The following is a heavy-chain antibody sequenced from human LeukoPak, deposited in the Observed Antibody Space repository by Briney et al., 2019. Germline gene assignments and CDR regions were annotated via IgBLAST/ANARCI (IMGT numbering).Heavy chain of an antibody. CDR3: ASTLETSGWYYYYYGMDV. J-gene: IGHJ6*02. Sequence: ASVKVSCKASGGTFSSYAISWARQAPGQGLEWMGRIIPILGIANYAQKFQGRVTITADKSTSTAYMELSSLRSEDTAVYYCASTLETSGWYYYYYGMDVWGQGTTVTVSS. D-gene: IGHD6-19*01. CDR1: GGTFSSYA. CDR2: IIPILGIA. V-gene: IGHV1-69*04.